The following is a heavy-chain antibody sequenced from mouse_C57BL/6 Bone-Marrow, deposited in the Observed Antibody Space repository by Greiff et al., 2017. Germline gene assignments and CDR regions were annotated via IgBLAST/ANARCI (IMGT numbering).Heavy chain of an antibody. J-gene: IGHJ3*01. CDR2: ISSGGSYT. V-gene: IGHV5-6*01. CDR1: GFTFSSYG. Sequence: EVKLVESGGDLVKPGGSLTLSCAASGFTFSSYGMSWVRQTPDKRLEWVATISSGGSYTYYPDSVKGRFTISRDNAKNTLYLQMSSLKSEDTAMYYCARPFLGFAYWGQGTLVTVSA. CDR3: ARPFLGFAY.